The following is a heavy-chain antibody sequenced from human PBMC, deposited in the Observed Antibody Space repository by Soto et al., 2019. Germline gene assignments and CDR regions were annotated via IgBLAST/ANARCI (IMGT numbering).Heavy chain of an antibody. V-gene: IGHV1-18*01. CDR1: GYSFTSYG. D-gene: IGHD4-17*01. Sequence: ASVKVSCKASGYSFTSYGISWVRQAPGQGLEWMGWISTYNGNTDYAQKLQGRVTMTTDTSSSTAYMELRSLRSDDTAVYYCARDLDYGDYPDDREYFQHWGQGTLVTVSS. CDR2: ISTYNGNT. J-gene: IGHJ1*01. CDR3: ARDLDYGDYPDDREYFQH.